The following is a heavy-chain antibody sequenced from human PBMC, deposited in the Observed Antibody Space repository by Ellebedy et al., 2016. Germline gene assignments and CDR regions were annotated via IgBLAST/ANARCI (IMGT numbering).Heavy chain of an antibody. CDR2: IKSKTNGGTT. J-gene: IGHJ4*02. Sequence: GESLKISCAASGFTFSNAWMNWVRQAPGKGLEWVALIKSKTNGGTTDYAPPVKGRFSISRDDSEDTLYLQMNSLRTEDTAVYYCVNEFKGSFDFWGQGTLVTVSS. CDR3: VNEFKGSFDF. V-gene: IGHV3-15*07. D-gene: IGHD1-1*01. CDR1: GFTFSNAW.